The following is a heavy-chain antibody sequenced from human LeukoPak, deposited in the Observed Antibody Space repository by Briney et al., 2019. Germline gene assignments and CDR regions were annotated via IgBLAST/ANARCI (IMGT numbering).Heavy chain of an antibody. CDR3: ARTSSGVTMI. J-gene: IGHJ4*02. V-gene: IGHV4-61*02. CDR2: IYTSGST. CDR1: GGSISSGSYY. Sequence: PSETLSLTCTVSGGSISSGSYYWSWIRQPAGKRLEWIVRIYTSGSTNYNPSLKSRVTISLDTSKDQFSLRLSSVTAADTAVYYCARTSSGVTMIWGQGTLVTVSS. D-gene: IGHD3-22*01.